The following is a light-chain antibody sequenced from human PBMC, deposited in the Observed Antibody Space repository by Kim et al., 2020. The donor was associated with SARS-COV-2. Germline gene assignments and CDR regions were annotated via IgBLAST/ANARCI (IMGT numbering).Light chain of an antibody. J-gene: IGLJ2*01. CDR1: GSDVGGYNY. Sequence: GQSITISCTGTGSDVGGYNYVSWYQQHPGKAPKLMIYDVSNRPSGVSNRVSGSKSGNTASLTISGLQAEDEADYYCSSYTSSSTLVFGGGTQLTVL. V-gene: IGLV2-14*03. CDR3: SSYTSSSTLV. CDR2: DVS.